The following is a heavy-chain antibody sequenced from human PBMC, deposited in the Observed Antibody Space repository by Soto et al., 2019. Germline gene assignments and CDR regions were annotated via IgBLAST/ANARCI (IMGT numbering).Heavy chain of an antibody. D-gene: IGHD6-13*01. J-gene: IGHJ6*03. CDR1: GFTFSSYG. CDR2: IWYDGSNK. V-gene: IGHV3-33*01. CDR3: ARDPPLSSRVYYYYMDV. Sequence: GGSLRLSCAASGFTFSSYGMHWVRQAPGKGLEWVAVIWYDGSNKYYADSVKGRFTISRDNSKNTLYLQMNSLRAEDTAVYYCARDPPLSSRVYYYYMDVWGKGTTVTVSS.